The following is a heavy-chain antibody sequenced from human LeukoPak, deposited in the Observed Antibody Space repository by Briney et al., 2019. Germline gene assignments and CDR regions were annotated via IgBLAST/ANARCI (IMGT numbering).Heavy chain of an antibody. Sequence: PGRSLRLSCAASGFTFSSYVMHWVRQAPGKGLEWVAVISYDGSNKYYADSVKGRFTISRDNSKNTLYLQMNSLRAEDTAVYYCARLQDDSSGYYVTQVFDYWGQGTLVTVSS. J-gene: IGHJ4*02. D-gene: IGHD3-22*01. CDR3: ARLQDDSSGYYVTQVFDY. CDR1: GFTFSSYV. V-gene: IGHV3-30-3*01. CDR2: ISYDGSNK.